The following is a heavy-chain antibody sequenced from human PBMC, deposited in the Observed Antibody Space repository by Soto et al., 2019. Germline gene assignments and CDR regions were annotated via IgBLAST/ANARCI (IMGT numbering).Heavy chain of an antibody. CDR3: ARDPGGYSSSWYPGAKYYYYGMDV. V-gene: IGHV4-59*01. Sequence: PSETLSLTCTVSGGSISSYYWSWIRQPPGKGLEWIGYIYYSGSTNYNPSLKSRVTISVDTSKNQFSLKLSSVTAADTAVYYCARDPGGYSSSWYPGAKYYYYGMDVWGQGTTVTVSS. CDR1: GGSISSYY. J-gene: IGHJ6*02. CDR2: IYYSGST. D-gene: IGHD6-13*01.